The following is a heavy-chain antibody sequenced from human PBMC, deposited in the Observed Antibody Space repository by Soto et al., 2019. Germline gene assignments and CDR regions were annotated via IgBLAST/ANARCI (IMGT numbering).Heavy chain of an antibody. Sequence: PSETLSLTCTVSGGSISSGDYYWSWIRQPPGKGLEWIGYIYYSGSTYYNPSLKSRVTISVDTSKNQFSLKLSSVTAADTAVYYCARGASSGEFDYWGQGTLVTVSS. D-gene: IGHD3-22*01. J-gene: IGHJ4*02. CDR3: ARGASSGEFDY. V-gene: IGHV4-30-4*01. CDR1: GGSISSGDYY. CDR2: IYYSGST.